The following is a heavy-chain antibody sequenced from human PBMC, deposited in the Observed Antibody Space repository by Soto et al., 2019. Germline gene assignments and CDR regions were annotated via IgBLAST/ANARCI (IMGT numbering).Heavy chain of an antibody. CDR3: VRERAAYWFDP. CDR1: GITVSSSY. J-gene: IGHJ5*02. Sequence: EVQLVETGGDLIQPGGSLRLSCEVSGITVSSSYMSWVRQAPGKGLEWVAVIYGGGDTYYADSVKGRFTISRDNFNNTLYLQMSRLRVEDTARYFCVRERAAYWFDPWGQGTLVTVSS. V-gene: IGHV3-53*02. CDR2: IYGGGDT.